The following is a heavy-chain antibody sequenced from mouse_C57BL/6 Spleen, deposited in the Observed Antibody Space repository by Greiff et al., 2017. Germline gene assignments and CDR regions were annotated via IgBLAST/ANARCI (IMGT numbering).Heavy chain of an antibody. J-gene: IGHJ2*01. Sequence: QVQPQQPGAELVKPGASVKLSCKASGYTFTSYWKHWVKQRPGQGLEWIGMIHPNSGSTNYNEKFKSKATLTVDKSSSTAYMQLSSLTSEDSAVYYCARDYGNYFDYWGQGTTLTVSS. CDR2: IHPNSGST. V-gene: IGHV1-64*01. CDR1: GYTFTSYW. D-gene: IGHD1-1*01. CDR3: ARDYGNYFDY.